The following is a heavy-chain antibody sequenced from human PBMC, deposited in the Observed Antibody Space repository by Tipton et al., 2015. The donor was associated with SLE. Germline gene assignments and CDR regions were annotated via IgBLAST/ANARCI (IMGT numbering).Heavy chain of an antibody. CDR2: ISSSGSTI. J-gene: IGHJ4*02. CDR3: ARAGYYDFWSGYYSDY. Sequence: GSLRLSCAASGFTFSDYYMSWIRQAPGKGLEWVSYISSSGSTIYYADSVKGRFTISRDNAKNSLYLQMNSLRAEDTAVYYCARAGYYDFWSGYYSDYWGQGTLVTVSS. CDR1: GFTFSDYY. V-gene: IGHV3-11*01. D-gene: IGHD3-3*01.